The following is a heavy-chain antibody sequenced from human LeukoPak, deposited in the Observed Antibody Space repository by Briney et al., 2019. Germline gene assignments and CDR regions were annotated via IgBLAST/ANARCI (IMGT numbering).Heavy chain of an antibody. CDR2: INHSGST. CDR3: AREGSGYFNDAFDI. V-gene: IGHV4-34*01. CDR1: GGSFSGYY. D-gene: IGHD3-22*01. J-gene: IGHJ3*02. Sequence: PSETLSLTCAVYGGSFSGYYWSWIRQPPGKGLEWIGEINHSGSTNYNPSLKSRVTISVDTSKNQFSLQLDSVTPEDTAVYYCAREGSGYFNDAFDIWGQGTMVTVSS.